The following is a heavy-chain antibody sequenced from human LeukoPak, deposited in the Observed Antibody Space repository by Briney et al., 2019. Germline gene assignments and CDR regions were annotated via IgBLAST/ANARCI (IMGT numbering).Heavy chain of an antibody. D-gene: IGHD2-2*01. J-gene: IGHJ6*02. CDR1: GFTFDDYA. CDR3: AKDIGPPYCSSTSCYPLDYYGMDV. CDR2: ISWNSGSI. V-gene: IGHV3-9*01. Sequence: GRSLRLSCAASGFTFDDYAMHWVRQAPGKGLEWVSGISWNSGSIGYADSEKGRFTISRDNAKNSLYLQMNSLRAEDTALYYCAKDIGPPYCSSTSCYPLDYYGMDVWGQGTTVTVSS.